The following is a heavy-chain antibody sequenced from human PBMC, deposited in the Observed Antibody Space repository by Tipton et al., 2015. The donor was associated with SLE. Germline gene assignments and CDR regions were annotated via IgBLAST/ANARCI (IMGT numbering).Heavy chain of an antibody. CDR1: GASVSSFC. Sequence: TLSLTCTVSGASVSSFCWNWIRQSPGKGLEWIGRVCNSGSANYDPSLKSRGTISVDTSRNHFSLELTSVTAADTAVYYCARQRLRLLSPLDSWGQGTTVTVSS. V-gene: IGHV4-59*08. J-gene: IGHJ6*02. CDR2: VCNSGSA. D-gene: IGHD3-16*01. CDR3: ARQRLRLLSPLDS.